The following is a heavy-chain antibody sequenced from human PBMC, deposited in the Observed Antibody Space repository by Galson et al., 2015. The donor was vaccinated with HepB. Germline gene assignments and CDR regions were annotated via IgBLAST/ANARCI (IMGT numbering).Heavy chain of an antibody. Sequence: SLRLSCAASGFTVSTNYMSWVRQAPGKGLEWVSVTYSGGKTYYADSVKGRFTISRDSAKDTLVLQLNRLRVDDTAVYYCAREGRSALLEYWGQGTLVTVSP. J-gene: IGHJ4*02. D-gene: IGHD6-19*01. CDR2: TYSGGKT. CDR3: AREGRSALLEY. V-gene: IGHV3-66*01. CDR1: GFTVSTNY.